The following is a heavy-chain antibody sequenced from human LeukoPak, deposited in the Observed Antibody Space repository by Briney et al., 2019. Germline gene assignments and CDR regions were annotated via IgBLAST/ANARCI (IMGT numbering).Heavy chain of an antibody. CDR1: GFIFDNYA. D-gene: IGHD6-19*01. Sequence: PGGSLRLSCAAPGFIFDNYAIHWVRQAPGKGLGWVSLISGDGGSTFYADSVRGRFTISRDNTRKSLSLQMSSLRSEDTALYYCARESETSGWYDYWGQGTLVIVSS. J-gene: IGHJ4*02. V-gene: IGHV3-43*02. CDR3: ARESETSGWYDY. CDR2: ISGDGGST.